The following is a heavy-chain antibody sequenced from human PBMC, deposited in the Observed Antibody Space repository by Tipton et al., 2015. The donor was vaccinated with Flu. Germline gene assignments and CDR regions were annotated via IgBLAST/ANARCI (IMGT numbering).Heavy chain of an antibody. J-gene: IGHJ5*02. CDR3: ARRDYSNYVSDPKSWFDP. CDR1: GYSIGNGYY. V-gene: IGHV4-38-2*01. Sequence: TLSLTCAVSGYSIGNGYYWGWIRQAPGKGLEWIASIYHSGTTYYNPSLKSRVTLSIDTSKNQFSLKMKSVTATDMAVYYCARRDYSNYVSDPKSWFDPWGQGTLVAVSS. D-gene: IGHD4-11*01. CDR2: IYHSGTT.